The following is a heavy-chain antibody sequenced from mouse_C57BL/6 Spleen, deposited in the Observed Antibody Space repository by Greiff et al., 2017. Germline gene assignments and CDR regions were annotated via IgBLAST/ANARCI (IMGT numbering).Heavy chain of an antibody. CDR2: ISSGGSYT. V-gene: IGHV5-6*01. J-gene: IGHJ2*01. CDR3: ARQQDWGEDY. D-gene: IGHD4-1*01. CDR1: GFTFSSYG. Sequence: DVQLQESGGDLVKPGGSLKLSCAASGFTFSSYGMSWVRQTPDKRLEWVATISSGGSYTYYPDSVKGRFTISRDNAKNTLYLQMSSLKSEDTAMYYCARQQDWGEDYWGQGTTLTVSS.